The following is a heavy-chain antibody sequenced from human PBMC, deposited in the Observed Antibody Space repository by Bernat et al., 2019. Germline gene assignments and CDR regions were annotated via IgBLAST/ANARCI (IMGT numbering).Heavy chain of an antibody. J-gene: IGHJ6*02. CDR3: ARVLGVYYYSGMDV. CDR2: INWNGGST. Sequence: EVQLVESGGGVVRPVGSLRLPCAASGFTFDDYGMSWVRQAPGKGLEWASGINWNGGSTGYADSVKGRFTISRDNAKNSLYLQMNGLRAEDTALYYCARVLGVYYYSGMDVWGQGTTVTVSS. D-gene: IGHD3-16*01. CDR1: GFTFDDYG. V-gene: IGHV3-20*04.